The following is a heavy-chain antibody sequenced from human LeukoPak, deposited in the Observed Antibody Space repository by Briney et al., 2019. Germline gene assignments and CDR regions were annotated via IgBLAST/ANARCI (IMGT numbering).Heavy chain of an antibody. CDR1: GFTFSSYG. J-gene: IGHJ3*02. CDR2: IRYDGSNK. CDR3: AKPEGDPDAFDI. D-gene: IGHD1-14*01. Sequence: GGSLRLSCAASGFTFSSYGMHWVRQAPGKGLEWVAFIRYDGSNKYYADSAKGRFTISRDNSKNTLYLQMNSLRAEDTAVYYCAKPEGDPDAFDIWGQGTMVTVSS. V-gene: IGHV3-30*02.